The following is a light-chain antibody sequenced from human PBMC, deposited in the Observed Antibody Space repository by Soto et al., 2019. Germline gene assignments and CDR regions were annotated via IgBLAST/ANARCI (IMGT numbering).Light chain of an antibody. CDR2: LNSDGSH. Sequence: QSVLTQSPSASASLGASVKLTCTLSSGHSSYAIAWHHQQPEKGPRYLMKLNSDGSHSKGDGIPDRFSGSSSGAERYLTISSLQSEDEADYYCQTWVTGFVVYGGGTKLTVL. V-gene: IGLV4-69*01. J-gene: IGLJ2*01. CDR3: QTWVTGFVV. CDR1: SGHSSYA.